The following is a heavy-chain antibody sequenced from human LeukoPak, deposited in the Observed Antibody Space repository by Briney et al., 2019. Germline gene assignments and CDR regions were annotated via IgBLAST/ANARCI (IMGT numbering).Heavy chain of an antibody. CDR1: GYTFTGYY. CDR3: ARGSRWGSYGL. V-gene: IGHV1-2*02. J-gene: IGHJ4*02. Sequence: ASVKVSCTASGYTFTGYYMHWVRQAPGQGLEWMGWINPNSGGTNYAQKFQGRVTMTRDTSTSTVYMELSSLRSEDTAVYYCARGSRWGSYGLWGQGTLVTVSS. D-gene: IGHD3-16*01. CDR2: INPNSGGT.